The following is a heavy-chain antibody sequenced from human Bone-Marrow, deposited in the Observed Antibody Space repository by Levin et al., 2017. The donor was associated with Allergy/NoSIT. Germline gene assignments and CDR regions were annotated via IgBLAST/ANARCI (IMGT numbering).Heavy chain of an antibody. J-gene: IGHJ4*02. V-gene: IGHV3-21*01. CDR3: ARGGGHYYDSSGYYPPPVDY. Sequence: GGSLRLSCAASGFTFSSYSMNWVRQAPGKGLEWVSSISSSSSYIYYADSVKGRFTISRDNAKNSLYLQMNSLRAEDTAVYYCARGGGHYYDSSGYYPPPVDYWGQGTLVTVSS. CDR1: GFTFSSYS. D-gene: IGHD3-22*01. CDR2: ISSSSSYI.